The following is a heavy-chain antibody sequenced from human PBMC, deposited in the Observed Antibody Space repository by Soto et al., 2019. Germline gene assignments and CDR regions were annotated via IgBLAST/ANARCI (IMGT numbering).Heavy chain of an antibody. CDR1: GDSISSSNW. J-gene: IGHJ4*02. CDR2: IYHTGST. Sequence: QVQLQESGPGLVKPSGTLSLTCAVSGDSISSSNWWGWVRQPPGKGLEWIGEIYHTGSTKYNPSLKSRVTISVDEPKNHFSLRLSSVTAADTAVYYCARAGFYDSSGYYFWLFDTWGQGNLVTVSS. V-gene: IGHV4-4*02. CDR3: ARAGFYDSSGYYFWLFDT. D-gene: IGHD3-22*01.